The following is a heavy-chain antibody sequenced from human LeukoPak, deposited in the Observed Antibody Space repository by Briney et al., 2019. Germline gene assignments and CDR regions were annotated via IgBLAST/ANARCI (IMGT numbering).Heavy chain of an antibody. D-gene: IGHD5-24*01. CDR2: IIPILGIA. J-gene: IGHJ6*02. CDR1: GGTFSSYA. CDR3: ARGNGPLEMATPRGYYYYGMDV. V-gene: IGHV1-69*04. Sequence: GASVKVSCKASGGTFSSYATSWVRQAPGQGLEWMGRIIPILGIANYAQKFQGRVTITADKSTSTAYMELSSLRSEDTAVYYCARGNGPLEMATPRGYYYYGMDVWGQGTTVTVSS.